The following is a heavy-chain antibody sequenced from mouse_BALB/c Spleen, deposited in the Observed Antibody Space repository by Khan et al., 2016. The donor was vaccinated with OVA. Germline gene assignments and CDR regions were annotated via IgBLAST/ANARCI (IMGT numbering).Heavy chain of an antibody. V-gene: IGHV14-3*02. D-gene: IGHD4-1*01. CDR2: IDPANGNN. Sequence: VQLKQSGAELVKPGASVKLSCTASGFNIEDTYMHWVKQRPEQGLEWLGRIDPANGNNKYDPNFQAKATITADTSSHTAYLQLSSLTSEDTAVYYCAREYWDAFAYWGQGTLVTVSA. CDR1: GFNIEDTY. J-gene: IGHJ3*01. CDR3: AREYWDAFAY.